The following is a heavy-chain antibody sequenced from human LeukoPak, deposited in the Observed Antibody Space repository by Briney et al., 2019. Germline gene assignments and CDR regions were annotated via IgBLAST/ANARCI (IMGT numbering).Heavy chain of an antibody. CDR2: ISYDGSNK. CDR3: ARDRYGYAHPLLLAFFDY. CDR1: GFTFSSYA. Sequence: QTGGSLRLSCAASGFTFSSYAMHWVRQAPGKGLEWVAVISYDGSNKYYADSVKGRFTISRDNAKNSLYLQMNSLRDEDTAVYYCARDRYGYAHPLLLAFFDYWGQGTLVTVSS. D-gene: IGHD5-18*01. J-gene: IGHJ4*02. V-gene: IGHV3-30-3*01.